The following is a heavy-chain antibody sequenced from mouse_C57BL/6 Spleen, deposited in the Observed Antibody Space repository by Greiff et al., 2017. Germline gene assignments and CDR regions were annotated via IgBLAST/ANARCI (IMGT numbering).Heavy chain of an antibody. V-gene: IGHV1-55*01. J-gene: IGHJ2*01. CDR1: GYTFTGYW. D-gene: IGHD1-1*01. Sequence: QVQLQQPGAELVKPGASVKMSCKASGYTFTGYWITWVKQRPGQGLEWIGDIYPGSGSTNYNEKFKSKATLTVDTSSSTAYMQLSSLTSEDSAVYYCARSDYGSSYYFDYWGQGTTVTVSS. CDR2: IYPGSGST. CDR3: ARSDYGSSYYFDY.